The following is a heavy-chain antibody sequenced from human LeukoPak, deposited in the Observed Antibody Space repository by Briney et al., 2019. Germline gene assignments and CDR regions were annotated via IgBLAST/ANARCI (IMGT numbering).Heavy chain of an antibody. Sequence: GGSLRLSCAATGFTFSHFDMNWVRQATGKGLEWVAYIDFSGSTIYYRDSVEGRFSISRDNAKNSVYLQMNSLRAEDTAVYYCARGFGVAYYYYSMDVWGKGTTVTISS. D-gene: IGHD3-3*01. CDR2: IDFSGSTI. CDR3: ARGFGVAYYYYSMDV. V-gene: IGHV3-48*03. J-gene: IGHJ6*03. CDR1: GFTFSHFD.